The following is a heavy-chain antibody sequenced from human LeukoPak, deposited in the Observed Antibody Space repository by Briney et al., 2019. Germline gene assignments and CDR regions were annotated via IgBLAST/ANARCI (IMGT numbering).Heavy chain of an antibody. V-gene: IGHV2-5*02. D-gene: IGHD3-22*01. CDR2: IYWDEDK. J-gene: IGHJ4*02. Sequence: KGSGPTLVNPTQTLTLTCNFSGFSLRPSGVGVAWIRQTPGKALEWLALIYWDEDKRYRPYMNSKLTITKDTSKNPVVLTMSNMDPVDTGTYYCAHLFYYGTSGYYRYFDYSGQGTLVTVSS. CDR1: GFSLRPSGVG. CDR3: AHLFYYGTSGYYRYFDY.